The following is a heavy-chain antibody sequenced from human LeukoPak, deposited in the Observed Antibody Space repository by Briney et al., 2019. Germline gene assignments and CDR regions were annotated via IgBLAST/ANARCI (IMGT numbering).Heavy chain of an antibody. CDR1: GGTFSSYA. V-gene: IGHV1-69*05. Sequence: SVKVSCKASGGTFSSYAISWVRQAPGQGIEWTGGIIPIFGTANYAQKFQGRVTMTTDTSTSTVYMELRSLRSDDTAIYYCARTDYDILTGAPMDVWGKGTTVTVSS. CDR3: ARTDYDILTGAPMDV. J-gene: IGHJ6*04. D-gene: IGHD3-9*01. CDR2: IIPIFGTA.